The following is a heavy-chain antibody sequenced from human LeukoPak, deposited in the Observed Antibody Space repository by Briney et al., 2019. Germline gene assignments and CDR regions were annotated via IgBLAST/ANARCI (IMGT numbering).Heavy chain of an antibody. J-gene: IGHJ4*02. Sequence: ASVKVSCKASGYTFTSYYMHCVRQAPGQGLEWMGIINPSGGSTSYAQKFQGRVTMTRDMSTSTAYMELSSLRSEDTAVYYCASSPLLDYYDSSGYYDYWGQGTLVTVSS. CDR2: INPSGGST. V-gene: IGHV1-46*01. CDR3: ASSPLLDYYDSSGYYDY. CDR1: GYTFTSYY. D-gene: IGHD3-22*01.